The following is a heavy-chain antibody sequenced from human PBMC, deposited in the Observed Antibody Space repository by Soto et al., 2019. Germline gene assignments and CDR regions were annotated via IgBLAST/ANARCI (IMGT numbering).Heavy chain of an antibody. D-gene: IGHD6-6*01. CDR2: ISSNGGST. CDR3: VKEGRSYYYGMDV. J-gene: IGHJ6*02. V-gene: IGHV3-64D*08. CDR1: GFTFSSYA. Sequence: PGGSLRLSCSASGFTFSSYAMHWVRQAPGKGLEYVSAISSNGGSTYYADSVKGRFTISRDNSKNTLYLQMSSLRAEDTAVYYCVKEGRSYYYGMDVWGQGTTVTVSS.